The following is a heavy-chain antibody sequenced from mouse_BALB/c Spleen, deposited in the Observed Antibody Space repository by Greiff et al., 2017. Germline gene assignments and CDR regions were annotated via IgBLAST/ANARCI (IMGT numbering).Heavy chain of an antibody. V-gene: IGHV5-17*02. CDR1: GFTFSSFG. Sequence: EVMLVESGGGLVQPGGSRKLSCAASGFTFSSFGMHWVRQAPEKGLEWVAYISSGSSTIYYADTVKGRFTISRDNPKNTLFLQMTSLRSEDTAMYYCAREGPYSGDYWGQGTTLTVSS. D-gene: IGHD3-1*01. CDR2: ISSGSSTI. CDR3: AREGPYSGDY. J-gene: IGHJ2*01.